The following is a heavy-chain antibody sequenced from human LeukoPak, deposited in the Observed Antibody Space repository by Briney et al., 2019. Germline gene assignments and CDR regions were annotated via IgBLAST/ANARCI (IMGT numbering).Heavy chain of an antibody. V-gene: IGHV4-34*01. Sequence: SETLSLTCAVYGGSFSVYSWSWIRQPPGKGLEWIGEINHSGSTNYNPSLKSRVTISVDTSKNQFSLKLSSVTAADTAVYYCATRYCSSTSCYSPPWGQGTLVTVSS. CDR3: ATRYCSSTSCYSPP. CDR2: INHSGST. D-gene: IGHD2-2*01. J-gene: IGHJ5*02. CDR1: GGSFSVYS.